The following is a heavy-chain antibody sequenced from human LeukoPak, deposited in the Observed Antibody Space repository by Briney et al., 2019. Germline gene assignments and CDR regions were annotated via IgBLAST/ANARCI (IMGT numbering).Heavy chain of an antibody. Sequence: SETLSLTCTVSGGSISSNYWSWIRQPPGKGLEWIGDIYWSGSTNYNPSLKSRVTMSLDTSKNQFSLKLSSVTAADTAVYYCARVYDSSGYDAFDIWGQGTMVTVS. CDR1: GGSISSNY. CDR3: ARVYDSSGYDAFDI. D-gene: IGHD3-22*01. CDR2: IYWSGST. J-gene: IGHJ3*02. V-gene: IGHV4-59*01.